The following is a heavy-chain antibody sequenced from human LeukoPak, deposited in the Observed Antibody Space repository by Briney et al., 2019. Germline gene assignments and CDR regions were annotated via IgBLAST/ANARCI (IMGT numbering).Heavy chain of an antibody. CDR1: GYTFTSYG. Sequence: GASVKVSCKASGYTFTSYGISWVRQAPGQGLEWMGWISAYNGNTNYAQKLQGRVTMTTDTSTSTAYMELRSLRSDDTAVYYCARGDDSGHYYDGTFDYWGQGTLVTVSS. CDR3: ARGDDSGHYYDGTFDY. CDR2: ISAYNGNT. D-gene: IGHD3-22*01. V-gene: IGHV1-18*01. J-gene: IGHJ4*02.